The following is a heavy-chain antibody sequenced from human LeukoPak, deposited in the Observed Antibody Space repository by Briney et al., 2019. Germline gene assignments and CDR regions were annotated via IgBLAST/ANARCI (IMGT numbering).Heavy chain of an antibody. CDR2: INHSGST. D-gene: IGHD3-3*01. CDR3: ARVPYPLVGVVPWFDP. CDR1: GGSFSGYY. Sequence: SETLSLTCAVYGGSFSGYYWSWLRQPPGKGLEWIGEINHSGSTNYNPSLKSRVTISVDTSKNQFSLQLSSVTAADTAVYYCARVPYPLVGVVPWFDPWGQGTLVTVSS. J-gene: IGHJ5*02. V-gene: IGHV4-34*01.